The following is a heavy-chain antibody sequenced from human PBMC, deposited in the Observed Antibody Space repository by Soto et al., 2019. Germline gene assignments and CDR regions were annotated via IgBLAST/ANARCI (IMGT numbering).Heavy chain of an antibody. D-gene: IGHD3-22*01. V-gene: IGHV1-69*13. CDR3: ARVAYYYDSSGYYWSGNDAFDI. J-gene: IGHJ3*02. CDR2: IIPIFGTA. Sequence: SVKVSCKASGGTFSSYAISWVRQAPGQGLEWMGGIIPIFGTANYAQKFQGRVTITADESTSTAYMELSSLRSEDTAVYYCARVAYYYDSSGYYWSGNDAFDIWGQGTMVTVSS. CDR1: GGTFSSYA.